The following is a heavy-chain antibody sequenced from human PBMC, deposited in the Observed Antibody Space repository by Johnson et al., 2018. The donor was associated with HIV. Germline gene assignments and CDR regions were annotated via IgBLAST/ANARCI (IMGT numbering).Heavy chain of an antibody. V-gene: IGHV3-30*04. J-gene: IGHJ3*02. D-gene: IGHD6-19*01. CDR1: GFTFSSYA. CDR2: ISYDGSDK. CDR3: ARAMYTSGWSYDAFDI. Sequence: QVQLVESGGGLVQPGGSLRLSCAASGFTFSSYAMHWVRQAPAKGLEWVAAISYDGSDKYHADSMKGRFTISRDNSKNTLYLQMNSLRAEDTAVYYCARAMYTSGWSYDAFDIWGQGTKVTVSS.